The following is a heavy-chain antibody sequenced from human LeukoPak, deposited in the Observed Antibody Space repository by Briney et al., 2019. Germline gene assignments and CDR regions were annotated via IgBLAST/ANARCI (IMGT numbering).Heavy chain of an antibody. CDR1: GFTFSSFT. CDR2: INSDGSST. J-gene: IGHJ3*02. D-gene: IGHD1-1*01. V-gene: IGHV3-74*01. CDR3: VRDPRTAFDI. Sequence: GGSLRLSCAASGFTFSSFTMTWVRQAPGKGLVWVSRINSDGSSTDYADSVKGRFAISRDNAKNTLYLQMNSLRGEDTAVYYCVRDPRTAFDIWGQGTMVTVSS.